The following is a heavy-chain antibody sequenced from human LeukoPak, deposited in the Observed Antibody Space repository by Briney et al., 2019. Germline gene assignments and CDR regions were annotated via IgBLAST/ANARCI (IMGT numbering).Heavy chain of an antibody. CDR1: GFTFNDYA. Sequence: GGSLRLSCAASGFTFNDYAMHWVRQAPGKGLEWVSLISWDSGNTYYADSVKGRFTISTDNSKNSLSLQMNSLRAEDTALYYCAKGPGAAVGKRYIQHWGQGTLVTVSS. J-gene: IGHJ1*01. D-gene: IGHD6-13*01. CDR3: AKGPGAAVGKRYIQH. CDR2: ISWDSGNT. V-gene: IGHV3-43D*03.